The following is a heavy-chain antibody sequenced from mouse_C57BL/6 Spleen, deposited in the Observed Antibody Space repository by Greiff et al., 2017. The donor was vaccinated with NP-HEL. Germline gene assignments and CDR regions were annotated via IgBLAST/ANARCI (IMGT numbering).Heavy chain of an antibody. D-gene: IGHD1-1*01. CDR1: GFTFSDYG. CDR2: ISSGSSTI. J-gene: IGHJ3*01. Sequence: EVQRVESGGGLVKPGGSLKLSCAASGFTFSDYGMHWVRQAPEKGLEWVAYISSGSSTIYYADTVKGRFTISRDNAKNTLFLQMTSLRSEDTAMYYCARGGVYYYGSNPAWFAYWGQGTLVTVSA. CDR3: ARGGVYYYGSNPAWFAY. V-gene: IGHV5-17*01.